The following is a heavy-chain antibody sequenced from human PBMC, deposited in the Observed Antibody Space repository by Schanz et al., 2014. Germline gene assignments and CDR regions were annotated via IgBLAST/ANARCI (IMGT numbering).Heavy chain of an antibody. V-gene: IGHV3-NL1*01. CDR2: ISGSGGST. CDR1: GFTFSNFA. J-gene: IGHJ4*02. D-gene: IGHD3-22*01. CDR3: AKEDRTHSSDYVY. Sequence: QVQLVESGGGVVQPGRSLRLSCAASGFTFSNFAIHWVRQAPGKGLEWVAGISGSGGSTDYADSVKGRFIIPRDNSKNTLYLQMNSLRPEDTAVYYCAKEDRTHSSDYVYWGQGTLVTVSS.